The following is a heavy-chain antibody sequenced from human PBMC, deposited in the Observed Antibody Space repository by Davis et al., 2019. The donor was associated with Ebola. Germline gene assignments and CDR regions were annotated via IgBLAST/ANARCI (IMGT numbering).Heavy chain of an antibody. V-gene: IGHV1-8*02. Sequence: ASVKVSCKASGYTFTYRYLHWVRQATGQGLEWMGWMNPNSGNTGYAQKFQGRVTMTRNTSISTAYMELSSLRSEDTAVYYCARGRGSSSWYLVGYFDYWGQGTLVTVSS. CDR2: MNPNSGNT. D-gene: IGHD6-13*01. CDR1: GYTFTYRY. CDR3: ARGRGSSSWYLVGYFDY. J-gene: IGHJ4*02.